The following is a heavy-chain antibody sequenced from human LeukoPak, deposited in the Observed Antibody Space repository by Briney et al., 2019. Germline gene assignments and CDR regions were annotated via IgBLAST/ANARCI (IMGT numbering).Heavy chain of an antibody. V-gene: IGHV4-34*01. CDR2: INHSGST. D-gene: IGHD5-12*01. J-gene: IGHJ1*01. Sequence: PSETLSLTCAVYGGSFSGYYCSWIRQPPGKGLEWIGEINHSGSTNYNPSLKSRVTISVDTSKNQFSLKLSSVTAADTAVYYCASFGYSGGYWGQGTLVTVSS. CDR3: ASFGYSGGY. CDR1: GGSFSGYY.